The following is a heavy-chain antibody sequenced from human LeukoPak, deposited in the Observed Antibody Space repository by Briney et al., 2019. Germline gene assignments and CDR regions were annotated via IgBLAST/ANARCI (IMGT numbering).Heavy chain of an antibody. J-gene: IGHJ6*03. CDR3: ARHKDYYYSYMDV. CDR2: IYYSGST. CDR1: GGSISSNSYY. V-gene: IGHV4-39*01. Sequence: SETLSLTCTVSGGSISSNSYYWGWIRQPPGKGLEWIGSIYYSGSTYYNPSLTSRVTISVDTSKNQFSLKLSSVTAADTAVYYCARHKDYYYSYMDVWGKGTTVTISS.